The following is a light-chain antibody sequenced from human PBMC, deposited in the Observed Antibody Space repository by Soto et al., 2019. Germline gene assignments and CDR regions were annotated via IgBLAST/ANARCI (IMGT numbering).Light chain of an antibody. V-gene: IGKV1-5*03. Sequence: DIQMTQSPSTLSASVGDRVTITCRASQIISTWLAWYQQKPGQAPNLLIYKASRLASGVPSRFSGSGSGTEFTLTISSLQSDDFATYYCQQYDSWPLTFGGGTKVEIK. CDR2: KAS. CDR3: QQYDSWPLT. J-gene: IGKJ4*01. CDR1: QIISTW.